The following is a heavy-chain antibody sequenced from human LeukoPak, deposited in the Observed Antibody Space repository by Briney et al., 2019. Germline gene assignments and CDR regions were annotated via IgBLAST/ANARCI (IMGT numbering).Heavy chain of an antibody. V-gene: IGHV3-74*01. Sequence: PGGSLRLSCSVSGFTFRTYWMHWVRQAPGKGLVWVSRINHDGSDTSYAESVKGRFTISRDNAKSTLYLQMNSLRAEDTAVYYCAKDRVEYSSSSSNYWGQGTLVTVSS. CDR3: AKDRVEYSSSSSNY. CDR2: INHDGSDT. J-gene: IGHJ4*02. CDR1: GFTFRTYW. D-gene: IGHD6-6*01.